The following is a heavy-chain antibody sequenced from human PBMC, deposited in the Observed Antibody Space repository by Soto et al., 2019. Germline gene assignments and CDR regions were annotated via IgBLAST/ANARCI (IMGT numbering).Heavy chain of an antibody. J-gene: IGHJ4*02. Sequence: GGSLRLSCAASGFTFSSYAMSWVRQAPGKGLEWVSAISGSGGSTYYADSVKGRFTISRDNSKNTLYLQMNSLRAEDTALYYCAKDGHYYDSSGYWDYWGQGTLVTVSS. V-gene: IGHV3-23*01. CDR2: ISGSGGST. CDR3: AKDGHYYDSSGYWDY. D-gene: IGHD3-22*01. CDR1: GFTFSSYA.